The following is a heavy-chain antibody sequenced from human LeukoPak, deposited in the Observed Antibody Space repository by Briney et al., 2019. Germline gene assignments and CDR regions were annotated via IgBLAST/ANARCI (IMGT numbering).Heavy chain of an antibody. D-gene: IGHD5-24*01. Sequence: PSETLSLTCSVSGGSIISSGNYWAWSRQAPGKGVEWIGDIYYSGNTYYNPSLKSRVTISVDTSKNQFSLKLTSVTAADTAVYYCARKFRERYFDHWGQGILVTVSS. CDR2: IYYSGNT. J-gene: IGHJ4*02. CDR3: ARKFRERYFDH. V-gene: IGHV4-39*01. CDR1: GGSIISSGNY.